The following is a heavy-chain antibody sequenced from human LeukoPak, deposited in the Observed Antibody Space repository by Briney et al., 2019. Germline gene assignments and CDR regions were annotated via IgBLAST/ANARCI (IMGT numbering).Heavy chain of an antibody. J-gene: IGHJ5*02. D-gene: IGHD3-9*01. CDR3: AKNGSKQVLRYFDWLDPSWFDP. Sequence: GGSLRLSCAASGFTFSSYAMSWVRQAPGKGLEWVSAISGSGGSTYYADSVKGRFTISRDNSKNTLYLQMNSLRAEDTAVYYCAKNGSKQVLRYFDWLDPSWFDPWGQGTLVTVSS. V-gene: IGHV3-23*01. CDR2: ISGSGGST. CDR1: GFTFSSYA.